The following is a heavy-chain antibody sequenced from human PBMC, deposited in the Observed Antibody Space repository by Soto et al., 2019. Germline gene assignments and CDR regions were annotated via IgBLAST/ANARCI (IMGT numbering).Heavy chain of an antibody. D-gene: IGHD3-10*01. CDR3: ARLDPRSGYYGSGTLNY. Sequence: QVQLVQSGAEVKKPGSSVKVSCKASGGTFSSYAISWVRQAPGQGLEWMGGIIPIFGTANYAQKFQGRVTITADDSTSTAYMELSSLRSEDTAVYYCARLDPRSGYYGSGTLNYWGQGTLVTVSS. J-gene: IGHJ4*02. CDR2: IIPIFGTA. CDR1: GGTFSSYA. V-gene: IGHV1-69*12.